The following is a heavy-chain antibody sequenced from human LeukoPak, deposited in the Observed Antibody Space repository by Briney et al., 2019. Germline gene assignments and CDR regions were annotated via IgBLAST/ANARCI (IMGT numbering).Heavy chain of an antibody. CDR2: ISGSGGST. J-gene: IGHJ6*03. Sequence: GGSLRLSCAASGFTFSSYAMSWVRQAPGKGLEWVSAISGSGGSTYYADSVKGRFTISRDNSKNTLYLQMNSLRAEDTAVYYCAKLAVAGSYYYYYMDVWGKGTTVTISS. D-gene: IGHD6-19*01. CDR1: GFTFSSYA. CDR3: AKLAVAGSYYYYYMDV. V-gene: IGHV3-23*01.